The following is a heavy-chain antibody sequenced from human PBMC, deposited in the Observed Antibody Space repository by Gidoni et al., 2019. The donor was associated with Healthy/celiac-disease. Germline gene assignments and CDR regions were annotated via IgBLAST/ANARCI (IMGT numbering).Heavy chain of an antibody. J-gene: IGHJ3*02. D-gene: IGHD5-12*01. V-gene: IGHV3-21*01. CDR3: ARDRVEMATISYAFDI. CDR2: ISSSSSYI. Sequence: EVQLVESGGGLVKPGGSLRLSCAASGFTFSSYSMNWVRQAPGKGLEWVSSISSSSSYIYYADSVKGRFTISRDNAKNSLYLQMNSLRAEDTAVYYCARDRVEMATISYAFDIWGQGTMVTVSS. CDR1: GFTFSSYS.